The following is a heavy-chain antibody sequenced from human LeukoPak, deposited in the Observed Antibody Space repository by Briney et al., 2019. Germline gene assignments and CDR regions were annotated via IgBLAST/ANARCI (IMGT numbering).Heavy chain of an antibody. V-gene: IGHV4-59*01. CDR3: ARATIYCGGDCYQGALDI. D-gene: IGHD2-21*02. CDR1: GGSISGYY. Sequence: PSETLSLTCTVSGGSISGYYWSWIRQPPGKGLEWIGYIYYSGSTNYNPSLKSRVTISVDTSKNQFSLNLNSVTAADTAVYYCARATIYCGGDCYQGALDIWGQGTMVTVSS. J-gene: IGHJ3*02. CDR2: IYYSGST.